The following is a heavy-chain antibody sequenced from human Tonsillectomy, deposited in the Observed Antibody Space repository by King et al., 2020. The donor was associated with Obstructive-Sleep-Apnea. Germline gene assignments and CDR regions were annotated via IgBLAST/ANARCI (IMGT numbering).Heavy chain of an antibody. CDR1: GFTFSSYW. CDR2: IKQDGGET. V-gene: IGHV3-7*01. CDR3: ARNPSGWQKGFDS. D-gene: IGHD6-19*01. J-gene: IGHJ5*01. Sequence: VQLVESGGGLVQPGGSLRLSCAASGFTFSSYWMSWVRQAPGKGLEWVANIKQDGGETYYVDSVKGRFTTSRDNANDSLYLQMNSLRAEDTAVYYCARNPSGWQKGFDSWGQGTLVTVSS.